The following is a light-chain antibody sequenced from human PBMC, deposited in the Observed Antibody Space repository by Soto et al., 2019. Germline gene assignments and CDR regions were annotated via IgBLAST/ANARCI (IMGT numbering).Light chain of an antibody. CDR1: SSDVGGFDY. CDR2: DVT. V-gene: IGLV2-11*01. CDR3: CSYTRSYTWV. Sequence: QSALTQPRSVSESPGQSVTISCTGSSSDVGGFDYVSWYLQHPGKAPKLILYDVTKRPSGVPDRFSGAKSGNTASLTISGLKADDEADYYCCSYTRSYTWVFGGGTKLTVL. J-gene: IGLJ3*02.